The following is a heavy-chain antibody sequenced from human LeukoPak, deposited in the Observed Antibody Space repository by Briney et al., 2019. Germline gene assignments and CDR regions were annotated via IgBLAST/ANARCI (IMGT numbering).Heavy chain of an antibody. J-gene: IGHJ4*02. CDR2: IYYSGST. CDR3: ARALTPGYCGSATCSYFDF. V-gene: IGHV4-59*01. Sequence: SETLSLTCTVSGDSIRSYYWSWIRQPPGKGLEWIGYIYYSGSTNSNPSLRSRVAISVDTSKNQFSLKVTSVTAADTAVYYCARALTPGYCGSATCSYFDFWGQGTLVTVSS. CDR1: GDSIRSYY. D-gene: IGHD2-15*01.